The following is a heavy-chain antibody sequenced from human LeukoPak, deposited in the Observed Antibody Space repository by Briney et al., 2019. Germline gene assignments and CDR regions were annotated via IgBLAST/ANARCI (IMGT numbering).Heavy chain of an antibody. CDR2: IKHDGSEK. CDR1: GFTFSSYG. Sequence: GGSLRLSCAASGFTFSSYGMQWVRQAPGKGLEWVANIKHDGSEKYYVDSVKGRFTISRDNAKNSLYLQMDSLRAEDTAFYYCARGRSCDYWGQGTLVTVSS. J-gene: IGHJ4*02. V-gene: IGHV3-7*03. D-gene: IGHD2-15*01. CDR3: ARGRSCDY.